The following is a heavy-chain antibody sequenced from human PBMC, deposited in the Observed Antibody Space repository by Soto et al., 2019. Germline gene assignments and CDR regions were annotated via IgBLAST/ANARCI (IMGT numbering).Heavy chain of an antibody. V-gene: IGHV1-18*04. D-gene: IGHD5-12*01. CDR3: ARDRRATWDWFDP. CDR2: ISAYNGNT. Sequence: ASVKVSCNASCYTFTSYGISWVRQSPGQGLEWMGCISAYNGNTNYAQKLQGRVTMTTDTSTSTAYMELRSLRSDDTAVYYCARDRRATWDWFDPWGQGTLVPVYS. CDR1: CYTFTSYG. J-gene: IGHJ5*02.